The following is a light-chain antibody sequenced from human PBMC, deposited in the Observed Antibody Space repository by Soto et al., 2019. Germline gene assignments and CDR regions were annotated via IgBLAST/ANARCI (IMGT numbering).Light chain of an antibody. Sequence: DIQKTQPPSSLSASVGDRVTICCRASQSIDTYLNWYQQIPGKAPKLLIYGASVLQSGVPSRFSGSGSRTDFTLTIANLQPEDFATYFCQESYNTFFTFGPGTKVDIK. J-gene: IGKJ3*01. CDR3: QESYNTFFT. CDR1: QSIDTY. V-gene: IGKV1-39*01. CDR2: GAS.